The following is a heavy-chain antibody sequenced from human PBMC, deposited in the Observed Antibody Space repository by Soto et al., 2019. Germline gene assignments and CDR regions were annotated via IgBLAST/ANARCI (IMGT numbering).Heavy chain of an antibody. V-gene: IGHV3-23*01. CDR2: ISGSGGGT. D-gene: IGHD2-2*01. CDR1: GFTFSSYA. Sequence: EVQLLESGGGLVQPGGSLRLSCAASGFTFSSYAMSWVRQAPGKGLEWVSVISGSGGGTYYADSVKGRFTISRDISQNPLFLQMNSLGAEDTAVYYCAPSPQLSPYYGLDVWGQGTTVTVSS. CDR3: APSPQLSPYYGLDV. J-gene: IGHJ6*02.